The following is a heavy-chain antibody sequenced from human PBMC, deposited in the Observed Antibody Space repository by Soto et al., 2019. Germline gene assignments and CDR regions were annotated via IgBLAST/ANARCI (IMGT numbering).Heavy chain of an antibody. J-gene: IGHJ4*02. V-gene: IGHV3-23*01. Sequence: PERSLRLSCAASGFTFSSYAMSWVRQAPGKGLEWVSAISGSGGSTYYADSVKGRFTISRDNSKNTLYLQMNSLRAEDTAVYYCAKDGEGDIVVVPAATFDYWGQGTRVRVSS. D-gene: IGHD2-2*01. CDR3: AKDGEGDIVVVPAATFDY. CDR1: GFTFSSYA. CDR2: ISGSGGST.